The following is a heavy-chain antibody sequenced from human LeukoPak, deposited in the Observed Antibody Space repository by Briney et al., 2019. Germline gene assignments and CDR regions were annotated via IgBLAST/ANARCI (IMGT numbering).Heavy chain of an antibody. CDR1: GFTFSSYG. CDR3: ARVYDSSGYYYHY. D-gene: IGHD3-22*01. CDR2: ISYDGSNK. V-gene: IGHV3-30*03. Sequence: PGGSLRLSCAASGFTFSSYGMHWVRQAPGKGLEWVAVISYDGSNKYYADSVKGRFTISRDNSKNTLYLQMNSLRAEDTAVYYCARVYDSSGYYYHYWGQGTLVTVSS. J-gene: IGHJ4*02.